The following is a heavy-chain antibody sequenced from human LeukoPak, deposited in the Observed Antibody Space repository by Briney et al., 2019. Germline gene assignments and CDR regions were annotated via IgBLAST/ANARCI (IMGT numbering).Heavy chain of an antibody. CDR2: ISGSGGST. J-gene: IGHJ4*02. CDR1: GFTFSSYA. D-gene: IGHD3-16*01. Sequence: GGSLRLSCAASGFTFSSYAMSWVRQAPGKGLEWVSTISGSGGSTYYADSVKGRFTISRDNSKNTVYLQLNNLRAEDTAVYYCATDDYRGLGYWGQGTLVTVSS. CDR3: ATDDYRGLGY. V-gene: IGHV3-23*01.